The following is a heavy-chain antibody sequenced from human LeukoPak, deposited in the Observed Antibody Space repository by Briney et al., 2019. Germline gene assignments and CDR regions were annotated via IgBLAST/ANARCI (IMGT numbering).Heavy chain of an antibody. CDR1: GFTFSSYS. J-gene: IGHJ3*02. V-gene: IGHV3-21*01. D-gene: IGHD3-10*01. CDR3: ARMDGGGPGAFDI. CDR2: ISSSSSYI. Sequence: GGSLRLSCAASGFTFSSYSMNWVRQAPGKGLEWVSSISSSSSYIYYADSVKGRFTISRDNAKNSLYLQMNSLRAEDTAVYYCARMDGGGPGAFDIWGQGTMVTVSS.